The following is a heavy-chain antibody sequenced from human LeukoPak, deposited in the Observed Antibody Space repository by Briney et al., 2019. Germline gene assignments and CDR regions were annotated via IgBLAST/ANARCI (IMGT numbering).Heavy chain of an antibody. V-gene: IGHV4-34*01. CDR3: ARSRIAAAGTGYV. D-gene: IGHD6-13*01. CDR2: INHSGST. J-gene: IGHJ6*02. CDR1: GGSFSGYY. Sequence: SETLSLTCAVYGGSFSGYYWSWIRQSPGKGLEWIGEINHSGSTNYNPSLKSRVTISVDTSQNQVSLKVSSVTAADTAVYYCARSRIAAAGTGYVWGQGTTVTVSS.